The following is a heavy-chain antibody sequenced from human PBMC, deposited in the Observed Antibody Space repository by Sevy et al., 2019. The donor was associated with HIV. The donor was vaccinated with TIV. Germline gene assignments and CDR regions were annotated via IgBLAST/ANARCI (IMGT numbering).Heavy chain of an antibody. Sequence: GGPLRLSCAASGFTFSSYSMNWVRQAPGKGLEWVSYISSSSSTIYYADSVKGRFTISRDNAKNSLYLQMNSLRDEDTAVYYCARDGVKNYYDSSGYYRAEYFQHWGQGTLVTVSS. CDR1: GFTFSSYS. V-gene: IGHV3-48*02. CDR2: ISSSSSTI. CDR3: ARDGVKNYYDSSGYYRAEYFQH. D-gene: IGHD3-22*01. J-gene: IGHJ1*01.